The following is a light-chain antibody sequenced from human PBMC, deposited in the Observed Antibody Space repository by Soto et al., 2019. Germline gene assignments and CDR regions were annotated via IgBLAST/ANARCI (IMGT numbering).Light chain of an antibody. Sequence: EIVLTQSPGTLSLYPGERATLSCRTSQSVRSSHLAWYQQKPGQAPRLLIYGASSRATGIPDRFSGSGSGTDFTLTISRLEPEDFAVYHCQQYSSSPLTFGGGTKVDIK. J-gene: IGKJ4*01. CDR1: QSVRSSH. CDR2: GAS. V-gene: IGKV3-20*01. CDR3: QQYSSSPLT.